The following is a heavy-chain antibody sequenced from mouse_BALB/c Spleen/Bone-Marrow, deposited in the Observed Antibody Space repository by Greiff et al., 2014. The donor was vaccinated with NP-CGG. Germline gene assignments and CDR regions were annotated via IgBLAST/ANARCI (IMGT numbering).Heavy chain of an antibody. CDR3: TRRDY. J-gene: IGHJ2*01. CDR1: GYTFTSYY. CDR2: INPNNGNT. V-gene: IGHV1S81*02. Sequence: QVQLQQSGAELVKPGASVKLSCKASGYTFTSYYMYWVKQRPGQGLEWIGGINPNNGNTNFSEMFKSKATLTVDKSSSTAYMQLSSLTSEDSAVYYCTRRDYWGQGTTLTVSS.